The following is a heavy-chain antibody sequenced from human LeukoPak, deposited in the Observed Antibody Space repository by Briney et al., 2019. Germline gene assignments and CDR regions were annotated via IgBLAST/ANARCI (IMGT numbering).Heavy chain of an antibody. CDR1: GFTFDSSA. CDR2: ISWNSGST. D-gene: IGHD4-17*01. J-gene: IGHJ4*02. V-gene: IGHV3-9*01. CDR3: AKDMTTVTTSGSDY. Sequence: PGGSLRLSCAASGFTFDSSAMTWVRQAPGKGLDWVSGISWNSGSTGYADSVKGRFTISRDNAKNSLYLQMNSLRAEDTALYYCAKDMTTVTTSGSDYWGQGTLVTVSS.